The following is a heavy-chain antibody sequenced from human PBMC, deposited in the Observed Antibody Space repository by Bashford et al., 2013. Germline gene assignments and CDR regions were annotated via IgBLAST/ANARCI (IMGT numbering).Heavy chain of an antibody. CDR3: ARHAHCSSTSCYAGEYGGI. D-gene: IGHD2-2*01. CDR1: GYRFTTYW. CDR2: IKPTNSDT. V-gene: IGHV5-51*01. J-gene: IGHJ3*02. Sequence: GESLKISCKGSGYRFTTYWIGWVRQMPGKGLEWMGVIKPTNSDTRYSPSFQGQVTISVDKSTSTAYLQWSSLKASDTAMYYCARHAHCSSTSCYAGEYGGIWGQGTKGHRLL.